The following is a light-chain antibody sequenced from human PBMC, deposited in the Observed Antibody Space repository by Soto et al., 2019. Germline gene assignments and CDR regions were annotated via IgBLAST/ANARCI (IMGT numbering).Light chain of an antibody. CDR1: QSVSSN. J-gene: IGKJ1*01. V-gene: IGKV3-15*01. Sequence: EIVMTQSPATLSVSPGERATLSCRASQSVSSNLAWYQQKPGQAPRLLIYGASTRATGIPARFSGSGSGTEVTLTISSLQSEDFAGYYCQHYNNWPPWTFGQGTKVEIK. CDR3: QHYNNWPPWT. CDR2: GAS.